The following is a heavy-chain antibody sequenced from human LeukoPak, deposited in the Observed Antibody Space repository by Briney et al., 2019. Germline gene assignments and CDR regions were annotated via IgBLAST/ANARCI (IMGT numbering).Heavy chain of an antibody. CDR3: ARDFSIHYYDSSGSSPPGDY. V-gene: IGHV1-2*06. Sequence: GASVKVSCKASGYTFTGYYMHWVRQAPGQGLEWMGRINPNSGGTNYAQKFQGRVTMTRDTSISTAYMELSRLRSDDTAVYYCARDFSIHYYDSSGSSPPGDYWGQGTLVTVSS. D-gene: IGHD3-22*01. CDR2: INPNSGGT. CDR1: GYTFTGYY. J-gene: IGHJ4*02.